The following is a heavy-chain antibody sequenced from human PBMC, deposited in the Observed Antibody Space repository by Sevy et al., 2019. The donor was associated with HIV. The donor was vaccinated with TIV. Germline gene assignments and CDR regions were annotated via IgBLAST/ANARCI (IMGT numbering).Heavy chain of an antibody. CDR3: ASSGVGATSRAYYFDY. CDR1: GFTFSSYA. CDR2: ISYDGSNK. J-gene: IGHJ4*02. Sequence: GGSLRLSCAASGFTFSSYAMHWVRQAPGKGLEWVAVISYDGSNKYYADSVKGRFTISRDNSKNTRYLQMNSLRAEDTAVYYCASSGVGATSRAYYFDYWGQGTLVTVSS. V-gene: IGHV3-30-3*01. D-gene: IGHD1-26*01.